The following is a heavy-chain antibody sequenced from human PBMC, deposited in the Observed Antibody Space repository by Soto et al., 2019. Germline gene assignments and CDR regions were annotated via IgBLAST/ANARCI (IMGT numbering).Heavy chain of an antibody. V-gene: IGHV3-30*18. J-gene: IGHJ5*02. D-gene: IGHD3-10*01. CDR1: GFIFSSYA. Sequence: QVQLVESGGGLVQPGRSLRLSCAASGFIFSSYAMHWVRQAPGKGLEWVAFVSYDGSETYHADSVEGRFTITRDNSKNTLFLQMNSLRIEDTAVYYCAKAHYYSSWSYNAWGQGTLVTVSS. CDR2: VSYDGSET. CDR3: AKAHYYSSWSYNA.